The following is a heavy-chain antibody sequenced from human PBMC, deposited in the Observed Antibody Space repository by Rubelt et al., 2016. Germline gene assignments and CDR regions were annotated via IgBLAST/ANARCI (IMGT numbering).Heavy chain of an antibody. V-gene: IGHV4-39*01. J-gene: IGHJ6*02. CDR3: ASTSLTTVSYGMDV. Sequence: QLQLQESGPGLVKPSETLSLTCTVSGGSISSSSYYWGWIRQPPGKGLEWIGSIYYSGSTYYNPPFKSGVTIAVDTSKNQFARKLSSVTAADTAVYYCASTSLTTVSYGMDVWGQGTTVTVSS. CDR2: IYYSGST. CDR1: GGSISSSSYY. D-gene: IGHD4-11*01.